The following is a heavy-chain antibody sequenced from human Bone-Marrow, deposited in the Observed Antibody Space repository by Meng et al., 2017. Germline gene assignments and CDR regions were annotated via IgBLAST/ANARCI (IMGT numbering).Heavy chain of an antibody. V-gene: IGHV4-61*08. CDR3: ASSVLYSSGWYRVFDY. J-gene: IGHJ4*02. CDR2: IYYSGST. D-gene: IGHD6-19*01. Sequence: SETLSLTCTVSGGSISSGGYYWSWIRQHPGKGLEWIGYIYYSGSTNYNPSLKSRVTISVDTSKNQFSLKLSSVTAADTAVYYCASSVLYSSGWYRVFDYWGQGTLVTVSS. CDR1: GGSISSGGYY.